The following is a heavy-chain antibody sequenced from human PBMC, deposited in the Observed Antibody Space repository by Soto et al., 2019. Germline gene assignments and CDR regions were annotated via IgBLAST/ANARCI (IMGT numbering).Heavy chain of an antibody. V-gene: IGHV5-51*01. CDR2: IYPGDSDT. D-gene: IGHD2-2*01. J-gene: IGHJ5*02. CDR3: ARLETTIVVVPAATWFDP. Sequence: PGESLKISCKGSGYSFTSYWIGWVRQMPGKGLEWMGIIYPGDSDTRYSPSFQGQVTISADKSISTAYLQWSSLKASDTTMYYCARLETTIVVVPAATWFDPWGQGTLVTVSS. CDR1: GYSFTSYW.